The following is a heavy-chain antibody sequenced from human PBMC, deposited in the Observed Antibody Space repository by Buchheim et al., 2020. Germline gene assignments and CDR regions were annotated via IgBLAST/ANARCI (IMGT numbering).Heavy chain of an antibody. CDR2: ISSSGNTI. Sequence: EVQLVESGGGLVQPGGSLRLSCAASGFTFSTYEMNWVRQAPGKGLEWVSYISSSGNTIYYADSIRGRFTISRDNAKSSVYLQMNSLRAEDTAVYFCAREGGFKYNWNYSLDYWGQGTL. CDR3: AREGGFKYNWNYSLDY. J-gene: IGHJ4*02. D-gene: IGHD1-20*01. CDR1: GFTFSTYE. V-gene: IGHV3-48*03.